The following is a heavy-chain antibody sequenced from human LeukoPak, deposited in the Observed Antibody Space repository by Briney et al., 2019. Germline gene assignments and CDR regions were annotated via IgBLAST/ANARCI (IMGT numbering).Heavy chain of an antibody. CDR2: VTGNGDNT. V-gene: IGHV3-23*01. Sequence: GGSLRLSCAASGFTFSSYAMSWVRQAPGKGLEWVSSVTGNGDNTFHADSVKGRFTISRDNSKNMLYLQINSLRAEDTAVYYCAKGDDEGYAFDYWGQGTLVTVSS. CDR1: GFTFSSYA. J-gene: IGHJ4*02. CDR3: AKGDDEGYAFDY. D-gene: IGHD5-12*01.